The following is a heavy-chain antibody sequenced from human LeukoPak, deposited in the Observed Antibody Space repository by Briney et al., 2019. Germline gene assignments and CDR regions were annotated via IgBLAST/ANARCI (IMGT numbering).Heavy chain of an antibody. D-gene: IGHD3-10*01. J-gene: IGHJ4*02. CDR3: ARDRDYYGSGSYYNPLGY. Sequence: SVKVSCKASGGTFSSYAISWVRQAPGQGLEWMGGIIPIFGTANYAQKFQGRVTITTDESTSTAYMELSSLRSEDTAVYYCARDRDYYGSGSYYNPLGYWGQGTLVTVSS. CDR2: IIPIFGTA. V-gene: IGHV1-69*05. CDR1: GGTFSSYA.